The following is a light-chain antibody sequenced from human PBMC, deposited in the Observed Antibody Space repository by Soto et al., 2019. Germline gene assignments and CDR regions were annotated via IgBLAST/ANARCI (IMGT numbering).Light chain of an antibody. Sequence: QSVLTQPASVSGSPGQSITISCTRSSTDFENYNLVSWYQHCPDKAPKLIIYEGTKRPSEISDRFSGSESDTTASLIISGLQPEDEADYYWSSYAGSSARVVFGGGTKVTVL. CDR1: STDFENYNL. J-gene: IGLJ2*01. V-gene: IGLV2-14*02. CDR3: SSYAGSSARVV. CDR2: EGT.